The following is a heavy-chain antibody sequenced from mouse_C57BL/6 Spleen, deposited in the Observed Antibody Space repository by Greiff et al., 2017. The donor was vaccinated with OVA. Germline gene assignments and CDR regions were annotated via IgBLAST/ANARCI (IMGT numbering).Heavy chain of an antibody. CDR1: GFTFSSYA. CDR2: ISSGGDYI. V-gene: IGHV5-9-1*02. J-gene: IGHJ4*01. Sequence: DVQLVESGEGLVKPGGSLKLSCAASGFTFSSYAMSWVRQTPEKRLEWVAYISSGGDYIYYADTVKGRFTISRDNARNTLYLQMSSLKSEDTAMYYCTRAGTYYAMDYWGQGTSVTVSS. CDR3: TRAGTYYAMDY. D-gene: IGHD4-1*01.